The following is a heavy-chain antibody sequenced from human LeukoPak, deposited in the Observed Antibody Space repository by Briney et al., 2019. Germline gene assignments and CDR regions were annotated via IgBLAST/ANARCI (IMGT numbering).Heavy chain of an antibody. D-gene: IGHD5-24*01. V-gene: IGHV4-59*08. CDR3: ARGDGYNLADY. CDR1: GGSISSYY. Sequence: ASETLSLTCTVSGGSISSYYWSWIRQPPGKGLEWIGYIYYSGSTNYNPSLRSRVTISVDTSKNQFSLKLSSVTAADTAVYYCARGDGYNLADYWGQGTLVTVSS. CDR2: IYYSGST. J-gene: IGHJ4*02.